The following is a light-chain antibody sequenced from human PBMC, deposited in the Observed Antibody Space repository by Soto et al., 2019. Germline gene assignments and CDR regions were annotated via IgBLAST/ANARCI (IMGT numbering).Light chain of an antibody. CDR3: QQYNNWPFT. CDR1: QSFSSS. Sequence: EIVMTQSPATLSVSPGERATLSCRASQSFSSSLAWYQQKPVQAPRLIIYDASPRSTGIPARFSGSGSGTGFNLAISGLQSEDFAVYYCQQYNNWPFTFGGGTKVEI. V-gene: IGKV3-15*01. J-gene: IGKJ4*01. CDR2: DAS.